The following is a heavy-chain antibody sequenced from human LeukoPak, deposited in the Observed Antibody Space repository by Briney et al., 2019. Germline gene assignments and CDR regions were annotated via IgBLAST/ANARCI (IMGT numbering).Heavy chain of an antibody. CDR2: ISAYNGNT. D-gene: IGHD6-19*01. V-gene: IGHV1-18*01. CDR1: GYTFTSYG. CDR3: ARDILSTEQWLVDVDAFDI. J-gene: IGHJ3*02. Sequence: VASVKVSCKASGYTFTSYGISWLRQAPGQALEGMGWISAYNGNTNYAQKLQGRVTMTTDTSTSTAYMELRSLRSDDAAVYYSARDILSTEQWLVDVDAFDIWGQGTMVTVSS.